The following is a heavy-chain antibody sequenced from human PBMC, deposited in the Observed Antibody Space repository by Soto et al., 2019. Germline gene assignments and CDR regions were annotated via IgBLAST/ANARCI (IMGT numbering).Heavy chain of an antibody. J-gene: IGHJ4*02. V-gene: IGHV3-21*06. Sequence: PGGSLRLSCVGSGFTFSGYSMAWVRQAPGRGLEWVASISSRSTNIDYADSVEGRFTISRDNAKNLVSLQMSSLRGEDTALYYCAKFTEPGYSSIWYYFEYWGQGTPVTVSS. CDR1: GFTFSGYS. CDR2: ISSRSTNI. D-gene: IGHD6-19*01. CDR3: AKFTEPGYSSIWYYFEY.